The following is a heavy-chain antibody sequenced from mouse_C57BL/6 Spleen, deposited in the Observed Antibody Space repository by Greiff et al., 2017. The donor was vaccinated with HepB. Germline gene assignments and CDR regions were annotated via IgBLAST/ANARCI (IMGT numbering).Heavy chain of an antibody. D-gene: IGHD2-4*01. CDR3: TRKGSTMITTRYYFDY. V-gene: IGHV1-15*01. J-gene: IGHJ2*01. Sequence: VKLQQSGAELVRPGASVTLSCKASGYTFTDYEMHWVKQTPVHGLEWIGAIDPETGGTAYNQKFKGKAILTADKSSSTAYMELRSLTSEDSAVYYCTRKGSTMITTRYYFDYWGQGTTLTVSS. CDR2: IDPETGGT. CDR1: GYTFTDYE.